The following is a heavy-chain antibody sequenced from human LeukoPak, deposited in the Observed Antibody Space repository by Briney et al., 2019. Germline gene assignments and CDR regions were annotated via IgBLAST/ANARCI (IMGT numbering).Heavy chain of an antibody. J-gene: IGHJ4*02. D-gene: IGHD6-13*01. CDR2: IYYSGST. V-gene: IGHV4-59*01. CDR1: GGSIISYY. CDR3: ARGAGSVDY. Sequence: ETLSLTCNVSGGSIISYYWSWIRQPPGKGLEWIGYIYYSGSTNYNPSLKSRVNISVDTSKNQFSLKLSSVTAADTAVYYCARGAGSVDYWGQGTLVTVSS.